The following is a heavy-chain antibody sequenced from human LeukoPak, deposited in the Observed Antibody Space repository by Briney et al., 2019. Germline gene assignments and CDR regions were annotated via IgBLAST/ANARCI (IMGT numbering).Heavy chain of an antibody. Sequence: ASVKVSCKASGYTFTSFSITRVRQAPGQGLEWMGWISVYNGNTNYAQKLQGRVTMTTDTSTSTAYMELRSLRSDDTAVYYCARMGGELLGPWFDYWGQGTLVTVSS. D-gene: IGHD1-26*01. CDR3: ARMGGELLGPWFDY. CDR2: ISVYNGNT. CDR1: GYTFTSFS. J-gene: IGHJ4*02. V-gene: IGHV1-18*01.